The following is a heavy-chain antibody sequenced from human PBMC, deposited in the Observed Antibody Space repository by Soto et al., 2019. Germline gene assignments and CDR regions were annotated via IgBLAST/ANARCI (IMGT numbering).Heavy chain of an antibody. J-gene: IGHJ4*02. CDR2: IIPVLGIP. V-gene: IGHV1-69*02. CDR1: GGTFSSYP. D-gene: IGHD5-12*01. Sequence: QVQLVQSGAEVKKPGSSVKVSCKASGGTFSSYPISWVRQAPGQGLEWMGRIIPVLGIPNYAQKFQGRVRSTADKSTSTACMELSSLRSEDTAVYYCARALVSDYDTDYWGQGTLVTVSS. CDR3: ARALVSDYDTDY.